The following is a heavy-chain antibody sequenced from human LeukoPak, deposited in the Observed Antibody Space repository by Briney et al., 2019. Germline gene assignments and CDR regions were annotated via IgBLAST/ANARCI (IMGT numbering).Heavy chain of an antibody. V-gene: IGHV1-2*02. Sequence: ASVKVSCKASGYTFTGYYMHWVRQAPGQGLEWMGWINPNSGGTNYAQKFQGRVTMTRDTSISTAYMELSRLRPDDTAVYYCARGGSVETGEVYYFDYWGQGTLVTVSS. CDR1: GYTFTGYY. CDR2: INPNSGGT. CDR3: ARGGSVETGEVYYFDY. J-gene: IGHJ4*02. D-gene: IGHD7-27*01.